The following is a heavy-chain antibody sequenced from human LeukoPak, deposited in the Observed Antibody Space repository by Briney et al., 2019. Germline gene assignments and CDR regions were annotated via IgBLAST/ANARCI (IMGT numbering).Heavy chain of an antibody. CDR2: ISYDGSNK. CDR1: GFTFGSYA. D-gene: IGHD2-2*01. Sequence: GGSLRLSCAASGFTFGSYAMHWVRQAPGKGLEWVAVISYDGSNKYYADSVKGRFTISRDNSKNTLYLQMNSLRAEDTAVYYCARDFTSHWGYYYYYYGMDVWGQGTTVTVSS. J-gene: IGHJ6*02. CDR3: ARDFTSHWGYYYYYYGMDV. V-gene: IGHV3-30-3*01.